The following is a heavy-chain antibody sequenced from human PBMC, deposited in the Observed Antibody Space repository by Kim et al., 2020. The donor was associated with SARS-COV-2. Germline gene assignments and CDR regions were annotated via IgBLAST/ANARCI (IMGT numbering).Heavy chain of an antibody. V-gene: IGHV3-33*06. J-gene: IGHJ4*02. CDR3: AKDVGVGATVENDF. Sequence: GGSLRLSCAASGFTFSSYGMNWVRQAPGKGLEWVSVICDDGSNKYYADSVKGRFTISRDNSKNTLYLQMNSLRAEDTAVYYCAKDVGVGATVENDFWGQG. CDR1: GFTFSSYG. D-gene: IGHD1-26*01. CDR2: ICDDGSNK.